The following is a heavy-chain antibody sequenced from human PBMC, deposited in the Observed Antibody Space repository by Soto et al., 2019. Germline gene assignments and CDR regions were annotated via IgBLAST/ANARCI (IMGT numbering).Heavy chain of an antibody. CDR3: ARHPSWGWINYFDY. CDR2: IYYSGST. CDR1: GGSISSSSYY. V-gene: IGHV4-39*01. D-gene: IGHD3-16*01. J-gene: IGHJ4*02. Sequence: QLQLQESGPGLVKPSETLSLTCTVSGGSISSSSYYWGWIRQPPGKGLEWIGSIYYSGSTYYNPSLKSRVTISVDTSKNQFSLKLSSVTAADTAVYYCARHPSWGWINYFDYWGQGTLVTISS.